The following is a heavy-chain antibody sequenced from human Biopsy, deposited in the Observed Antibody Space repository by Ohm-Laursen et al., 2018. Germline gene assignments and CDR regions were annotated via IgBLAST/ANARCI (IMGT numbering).Heavy chain of an antibody. V-gene: IGHV4-34*09. CDR1: GKTFSDYY. J-gene: IGHJ4*02. D-gene: IGHD1-14*01. CDR3: TRKPNSLYYFDH. Sequence: TLSLTWEVYGKTFSDYYWSWIRQPPGKGLEWIGYIHYSGNTLYNPSLKSRLTISVDTSRNQFSLKLTSVTAADTAVYFCTRKPNSLYYFDHWGQGTLVTVSS. CDR2: IHYSGNT.